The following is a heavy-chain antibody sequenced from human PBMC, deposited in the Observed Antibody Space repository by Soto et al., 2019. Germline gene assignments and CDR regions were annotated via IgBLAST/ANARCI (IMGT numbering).Heavy chain of an antibody. J-gene: IGHJ4*02. CDR1: GDSVSSTSTA. Sequence: SQTLSLTCAISGDSVSSTSTAWSWIRQSPSRGLEWLGRTYYRSNWYTDYAVSVKSRITISPDTSKNQFSLQLNSVTPEDTAVYYCARGSYYSGWVWGQGTLVTVSS. D-gene: IGHD6-19*01. V-gene: IGHV6-1*01. CDR2: TYYRSNWYT. CDR3: ARGSYYSGWV.